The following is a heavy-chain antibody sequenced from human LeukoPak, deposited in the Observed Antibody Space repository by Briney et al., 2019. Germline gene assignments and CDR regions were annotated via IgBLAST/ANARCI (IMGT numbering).Heavy chain of an antibody. CDR2: INPSGGST. CDR3: ARDPDAAGTSDYFDY. J-gene: IGHJ4*02. V-gene: IGHV1-46*01. CDR1: GYTFTSYY. Sequence: ASVKVSCTAPGYTFTSYYMHWVRQAPGQGLEWMGIINPSGGSTSYAQKFQGRVTMTRDTSTSTVYMELSSLRSEDTAVYYCARDPDAAGTSDYFDYWGQGTLVTVSS. D-gene: IGHD6-19*01.